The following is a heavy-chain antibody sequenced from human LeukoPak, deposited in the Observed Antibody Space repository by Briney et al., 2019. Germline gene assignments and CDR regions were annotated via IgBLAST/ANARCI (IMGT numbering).Heavy chain of an antibody. Sequence: PSETLSLTCTVSGYSISSGYYWGWIRQPPGKGLEWIGSIYYSGSTYYNPSLKSRVTISVDTSKNQFSLKLSSVTAADTAVYYCARAPMISLIDYWGQGTLVTVSS. D-gene: IGHD3-22*01. V-gene: IGHV4-38-2*02. J-gene: IGHJ4*02. CDR3: ARAPMISLIDY. CDR1: GYSISSGYY. CDR2: IYYSGST.